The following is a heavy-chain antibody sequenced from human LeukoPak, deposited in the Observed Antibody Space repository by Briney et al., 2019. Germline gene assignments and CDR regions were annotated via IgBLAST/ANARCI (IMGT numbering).Heavy chain of an antibody. V-gene: IGHV3-73*01. Sequence: PGGSLRLSCAASGFTFSGSAMHWVRQASGKGLEWVGRIRSKANSYATAYAASVKGRFTISRDDSKNTAYLQMNSLKTEDTAVYYCAREWLAPVYYYYGMDVWGQGTTVTVSS. CDR3: AREWLAPVYYYYGMDV. CDR2: IRSKANSYAT. CDR1: GFTFSGSA. D-gene: IGHD6-19*01. J-gene: IGHJ6*02.